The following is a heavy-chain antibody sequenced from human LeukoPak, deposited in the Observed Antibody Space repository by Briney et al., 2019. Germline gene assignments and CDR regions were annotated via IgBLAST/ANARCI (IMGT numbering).Heavy chain of an antibody. V-gene: IGHV1-2*02. D-gene: IGHD6-6*01. CDR3: ARTSGTSSVLLRYFDY. CDR2: INPNNGGT. Sequence: GASVKVSCKASGYTFTGYYMHWVRQAPGQGLEWMGWINPNNGGTNYAQKFQGRVTMTRDTSISTAYMELSRLRSDDTAVYYCARTSGTSSVLLRYFDYWGQGTLVTVSS. J-gene: IGHJ4*02. CDR1: GYTFTGYY.